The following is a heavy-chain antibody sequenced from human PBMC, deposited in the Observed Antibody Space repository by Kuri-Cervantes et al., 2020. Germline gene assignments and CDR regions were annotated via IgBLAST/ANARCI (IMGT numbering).Heavy chain of an antibody. CDR3: AKDGYSGSYYDH. CDR2: ISYDGSNK. V-gene: IGHV3-30*18. D-gene: IGHD1-26*01. CDR1: GFTFSSYG. J-gene: IGHJ4*02. Sequence: GGSLRLSCAASGFTFSSYGMHWVRQAPGKGLEWVAVISYDGSNKYYADSVKGRFTISRDNSKNTLYLQMNSLRAEDTAVYYCAKDGYSGSYYDHWGQGTLVTVSS.